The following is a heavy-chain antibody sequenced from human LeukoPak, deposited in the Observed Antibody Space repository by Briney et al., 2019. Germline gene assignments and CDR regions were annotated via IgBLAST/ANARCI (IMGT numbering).Heavy chain of an antibody. J-gene: IGHJ5*02. CDR3: ARIREPASGFWFDP. Sequence: KPGGSLRLSCAASGFTFSNYEMNWVRQAPGKGLEWVSYIGSSGNTIFYADSVRGRFTISRDNAKNSLYLQMNSLRAEDTAVYYCARIREPASGFWFDPWGQGTLVTVSS. CDR1: GFTFSNYE. D-gene: IGHD1-14*01. V-gene: IGHV3-48*03. CDR2: IGSSGNTI.